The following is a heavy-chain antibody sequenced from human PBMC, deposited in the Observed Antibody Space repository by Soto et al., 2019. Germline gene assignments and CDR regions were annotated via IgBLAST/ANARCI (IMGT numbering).Heavy chain of an antibody. J-gene: IGHJ6*02. D-gene: IGHD5-12*01. CDR3: AKGLIVATTGAGMDV. Sequence: GGSLRLSCAASGFTFSSYGMHWVRQAPGKGLEWVAVISYDGSNKYYADSVKGRFTISRDNSKNTLYLQMNSLRAEDTAVYYCAKGLIVATTGAGMDVWGQGTTVTVSS. CDR1: GFTFSSYG. V-gene: IGHV3-30*18. CDR2: ISYDGSNK.